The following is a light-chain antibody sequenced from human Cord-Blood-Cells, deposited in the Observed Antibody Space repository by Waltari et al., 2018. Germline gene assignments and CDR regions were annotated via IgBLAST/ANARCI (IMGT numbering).Light chain of an antibody. J-gene: IGLJ1*01. V-gene: IGLV2-23*01. CDR3: CSYAGSSTYV. CDR1: SSDCGSYNL. Sequence: QSALTQPASVSGSPGQSITISCTGTSSDCGSYNLVSWYQQHPGKAPKLMIYEGSKRPSGVSNRFSGSKSGNTASLTISGLQAEDEADYYCCSYAGSSTYVFGTGTKVTVL. CDR2: EGS.